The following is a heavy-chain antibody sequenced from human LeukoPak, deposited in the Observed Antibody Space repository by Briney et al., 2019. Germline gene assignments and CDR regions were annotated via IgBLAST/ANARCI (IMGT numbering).Heavy chain of an antibody. D-gene: IGHD3-10*01. CDR1: GFTFDDYA. CDR2: ISWNSGSI. V-gene: IGHV3-9*01. CDR3: TRAERESLVDYYGSGSYYKADY. J-gene: IGHJ4*02. Sequence: PGGSLRLSCAASGFTFDDYAMHWVRQAPGKGLEWVSGISWNSGSIGYADSVKGRFTISRDNAKNSLYLQMNSLRAEDTALYYCTRAERESLVDYYGSGSYYKADYWGQGTLVTVSS.